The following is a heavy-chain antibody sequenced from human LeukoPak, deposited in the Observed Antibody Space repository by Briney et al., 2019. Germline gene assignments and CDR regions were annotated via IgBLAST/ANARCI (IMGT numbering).Heavy chain of an antibody. V-gene: IGHV3-73*01. CDR3: IAAADSFYYYYYMDV. CDR1: GFTFSGSA. J-gene: IGHJ6*03. CDR2: IRSKANSYAT. Sequence: GGSLRLSCAASGFTFSGSALHWVRQASGKGLEWVGRIRSKANSYATAYAASVKGRFTISRDDSKNTAYLQMNSLKTEDTAVYYCIAAADSFYYYYYMDVWGKGTTVTVSS. D-gene: IGHD6-13*01.